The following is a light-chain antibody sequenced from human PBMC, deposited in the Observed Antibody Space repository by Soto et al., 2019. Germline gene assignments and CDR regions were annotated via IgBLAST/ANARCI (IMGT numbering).Light chain of an antibody. CDR1: LSVSVY. CDR2: DAS. CDR3: HQRQYWPPIT. J-gene: IGKJ5*01. Sequence: EIVLTQSPATLSLSPGERATLSCRTSLSVSVYLDWYQQKPGQAPRLLISDASNRATGIPARFSGSGSGTDFTLTISSLEPADFAVYYCHQRQYWPPITFGQGTRLEIK. V-gene: IGKV3-11*01.